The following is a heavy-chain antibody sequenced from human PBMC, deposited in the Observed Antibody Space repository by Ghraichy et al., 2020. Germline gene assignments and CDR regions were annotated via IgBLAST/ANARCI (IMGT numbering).Heavy chain of an antibody. CDR2: IYPGDSDT. CDR1: GYSFTSYW. Sequence: GESLNISCKGSGYSFTSYWIGWVRQMPGKGLEWMGIIYPGDSDTRYSPSFQGQVTISADKSISTAYLQWSSLKASDTAMYYCARRLSYYDSSGYIGYAFDIWGQGTMVTVSS. D-gene: IGHD3-22*01. V-gene: IGHV5-51*01. CDR3: ARRLSYYDSSGYIGYAFDI. J-gene: IGHJ3*02.